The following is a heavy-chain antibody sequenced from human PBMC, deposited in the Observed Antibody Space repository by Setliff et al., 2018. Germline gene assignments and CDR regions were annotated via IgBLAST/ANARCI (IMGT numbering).Heavy chain of an antibody. CDR1: GGSNY. CDR3: ARFYGDYQFDY. CDR2: IDPSGNT. Sequence: SETLSLTCTVSGGSNYWSWIRQPAGKGLEWIGHIDPSGNTNYNPSLKSRVTISVDTSKNQFSLKLSSVTAADTAVYYCARFYGDYQFDYWGQGTLVTVSS. V-gene: IGHV4-4*07. J-gene: IGHJ4*02. D-gene: IGHD4-17*01.